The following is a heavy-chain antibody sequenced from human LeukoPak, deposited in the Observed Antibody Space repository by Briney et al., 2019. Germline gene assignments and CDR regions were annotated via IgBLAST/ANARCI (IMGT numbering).Heavy chain of an antibody. Sequence: SETLSLTCTVSGGSISSYYWIWIRQPPGKGLEWIGYIYYRGRTNYNPSLKSRVTISVDTSKNQFSLKLSSVTAADTAVYYCARVLGCSTTSSYAAYIDSWGQGTLVTVSS. J-gene: IGHJ4*02. CDR2: IYYRGRT. V-gene: IGHV4-59*01. CDR3: ARVLGCSTTSSYAAYIDS. D-gene: IGHD2-2*01. CDR1: GGSISSYY.